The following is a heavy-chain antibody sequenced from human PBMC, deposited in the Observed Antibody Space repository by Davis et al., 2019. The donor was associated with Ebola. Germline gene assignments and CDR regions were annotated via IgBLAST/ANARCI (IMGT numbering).Heavy chain of an antibody. J-gene: IGHJ4*02. CDR1: VITFSSYA. D-gene: IGHD6-6*01. V-gene: IGHV3-23*01. Sequence: GESLKISCADSVITFSSYAMTWVRQAPGKGLEWVSAISGSGGTTYYAGSVKGRFTISRDNSKNTVYLQLNSLRTDDTAVYYCAKDSQQLVPYFGYWGQGTLVTVSS. CDR3: AKDSQQLVPYFGY. CDR2: ISGSGGTT.